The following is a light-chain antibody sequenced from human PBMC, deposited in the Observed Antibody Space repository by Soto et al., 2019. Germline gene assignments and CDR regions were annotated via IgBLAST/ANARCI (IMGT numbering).Light chain of an antibody. J-gene: IGKJ1*01. Sequence: DIVMTQSPDSLAVSLGERATINCKSSQSVLYSSNNKNYLAWYQQKPGQPPKLLIYWASTRESGVPDRFSGSGSVTDFTLTISSLQAEDVAFYYCQQYYSTPRTFGQGTKVEIK. V-gene: IGKV4-1*01. CDR1: QSVLYSSNNKNY. CDR2: WAS. CDR3: QQYYSTPRT.